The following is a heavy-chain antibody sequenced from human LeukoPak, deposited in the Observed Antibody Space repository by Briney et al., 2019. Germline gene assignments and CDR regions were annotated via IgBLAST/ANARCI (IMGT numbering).Heavy chain of an antibody. CDR1: GFIFSSYG. Sequence: PGGSLRLSCAASGFIFSSYGMHWVRQAPGKGLEWVAVIWYDGSNKYYADSVKGRFTISRDNSKNTLYLQMNSLRAEDTAVYYCARALDFWSGYNPFGYWGQGTLVTVSS. CDR2: IWYDGSNK. CDR3: ARALDFWSGYNPFGY. D-gene: IGHD3-3*01. V-gene: IGHV3-33*01. J-gene: IGHJ4*02.